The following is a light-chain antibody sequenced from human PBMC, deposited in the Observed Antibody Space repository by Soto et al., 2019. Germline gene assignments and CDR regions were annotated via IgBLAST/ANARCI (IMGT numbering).Light chain of an antibody. Sequence: EIVMTQSPATLSVSPGGRATLSCRASQSVDINLAWYQQRPGQSPRLLVYGAFTRATGLPARFSGRGSGTEFTLTISSLQFEDFAVYYCQQYNNWPHTFGQGTKVDIK. CDR3: QQYNNWPHT. CDR2: GAF. J-gene: IGKJ2*01. V-gene: IGKV3-15*01. CDR1: QSVDIN.